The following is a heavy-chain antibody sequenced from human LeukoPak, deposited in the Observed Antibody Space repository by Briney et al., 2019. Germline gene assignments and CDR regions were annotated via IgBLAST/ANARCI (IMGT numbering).Heavy chain of an antibody. CDR1: GFTFSSYS. D-gene: IGHD3-16*01. J-gene: IGHJ6*03. CDR3: ARGGDHPTYLFQYMDV. CDR2: ISSSSSYI. V-gene: IGHV3-21*01. Sequence: GGSLRLSCAASGFTFSSYSMNWVRQAPGKGLEWVSSISSSSSYIYYADSVKGRFTISRDNAKNSQYLRMNSLRAEDTAVYYCARGGDHPTYLFQYMDVWGKGTTVTVSS.